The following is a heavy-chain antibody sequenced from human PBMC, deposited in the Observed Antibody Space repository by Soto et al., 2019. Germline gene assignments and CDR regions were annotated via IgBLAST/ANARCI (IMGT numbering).Heavy chain of an antibody. CDR1: GFTFSNAW. Sequence: GGSLRLSCAASGFTFSNAWINWVLQTPWKRLEWVGRVKSKTDGGTTDFAAPVKGRFAISRDDSKNMVYLEMNSLKTEDTAIYYCTTDSYITSIIVRFDYWGHGTLVTVSS. J-gene: IGHJ4*01. V-gene: IGHV3-15*07. CDR3: TTDSYITSIIVRFDY. D-gene: IGHD3-22*01. CDR2: VKSKTDGGTT.